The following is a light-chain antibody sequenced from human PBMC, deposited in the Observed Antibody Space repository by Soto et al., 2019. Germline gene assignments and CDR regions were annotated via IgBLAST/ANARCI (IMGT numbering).Light chain of an antibody. Sequence: DIQMTQSPSTLSASVGDSVNITCRASQSIGSWLAWYQQKPGKAPSLLIYDASSLESGVPSRFSASGSVTEFTLTISGLLADDFGTYYCQQYNCYLYTFGQGTKLEIK. CDR3: QQYNCYLYT. CDR1: QSIGSW. J-gene: IGKJ2*01. CDR2: DAS. V-gene: IGKV1-5*01.